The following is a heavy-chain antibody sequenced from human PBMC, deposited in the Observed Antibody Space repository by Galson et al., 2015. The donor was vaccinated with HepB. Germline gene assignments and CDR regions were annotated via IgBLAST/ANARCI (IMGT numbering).Heavy chain of an antibody. J-gene: IGHJ4*02. CDR3: STDFGIIANGIFDY. V-gene: IGHV3-15*01. D-gene: IGHD2-8*01. CDR1: GFIFSKAW. CDR2: IKSKSDGGTT. Sequence: SLRLSCAASGFIFSKAWLAWVRQAPGKGLEWLGRIKSKSDGGTTDFVAPVKGRFIISRDDSKNTLFLQMNSLQIEDTAVYYCSTDFGIIANGIFDYWGQGTLVTVSS.